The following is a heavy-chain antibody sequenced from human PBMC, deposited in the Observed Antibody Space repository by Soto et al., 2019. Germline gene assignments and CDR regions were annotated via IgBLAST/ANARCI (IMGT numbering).Heavy chain of an antibody. CDR2: ISNDGGSK. V-gene: IGHV3-23*01. CDR3: ARRPDFFDY. J-gene: IGHJ4*02. Sequence: PGGSLRLSCAASGFTLTSYAMGWVRRAPGKGLEWVSAISNDGGSKYYADSVRGRFTISRDTSKNTLHLQMNSLRGEDAAVYYCARRPDFFDYWGRGTLVTSPQ. CDR1: GFTLTSYA.